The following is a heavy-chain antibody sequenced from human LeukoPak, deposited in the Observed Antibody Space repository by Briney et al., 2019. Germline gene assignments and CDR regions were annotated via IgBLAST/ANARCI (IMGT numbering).Heavy chain of an antibody. J-gene: IGHJ5*02. D-gene: IGHD6-6*01. V-gene: IGHV4-39*01. CDR2: IYYSGST. CDR1: GGSISSSSYY. CDR3: ARHLAVSRPLDWFDP. Sequence: SETLSLTCTVSGGSISSSSYYWGWIRQPPGKGLEWIGSIYYSGSTYYNPSLKSRVTISVDTSKNQFSLKLSSVTAADTAVYYCARHLAVSRPLDWFDPWGQGTLVTVSS.